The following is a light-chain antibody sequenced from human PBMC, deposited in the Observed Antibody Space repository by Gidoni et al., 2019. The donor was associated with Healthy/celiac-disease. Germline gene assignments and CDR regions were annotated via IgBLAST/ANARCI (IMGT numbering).Light chain of an antibody. CDR2: DVS. J-gene: IGLJ3*02. CDR3: SSYTSSSTWV. V-gene: IGLV2-14*01. Sequence: QSALTQPAPVSRSPGQSITISCTGTSSDVGGYNYVSWYQQHPGKAPKLMIYDVSNRPAGVSNRFSGYKSGNTASLTISGLQAEDEADYYCSSYTSSSTWVFGGGTKLTVL. CDR1: SSDVGGYNY.